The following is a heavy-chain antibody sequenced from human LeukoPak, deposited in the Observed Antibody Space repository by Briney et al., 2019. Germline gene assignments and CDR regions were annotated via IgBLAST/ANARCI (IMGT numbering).Heavy chain of an antibody. V-gene: IGHV4-59*01. CDR3: ARELVSQGANLFDP. J-gene: IGHJ5*02. Sequence: SETLSLTCTVSGGSISSYYWSWLRRPPGKGLEWLGYIYYSGGTNYNPSLKSRVTISVDKSKNQFSLKLSSVTAADTAVYYCARELVSQGANLFDPWGQGTLVTVSS. CDR1: GGSISSYY. CDR2: IYYSGGT. D-gene: IGHD3-16*01.